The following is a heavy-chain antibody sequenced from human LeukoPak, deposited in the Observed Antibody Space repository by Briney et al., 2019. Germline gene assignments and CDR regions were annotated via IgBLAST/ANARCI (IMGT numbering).Heavy chain of an antibody. CDR3: ARHYSGSYHSSLDY. J-gene: IGHJ4*02. V-gene: IGHV5-51*01. CDR2: IYPGDPDT. CDR1: GYIFTSYW. Sequence: GESLKISCKGSGYIFTSYWIGWVRQMPGKGLEWMGIIYPGDPDTRYSPSFQGRVTISADKSISTAYLQWSSLKTSDTAMYYCARHYSGSYHSSLDYWGQGTLVTVSS. D-gene: IGHD1-26*01.